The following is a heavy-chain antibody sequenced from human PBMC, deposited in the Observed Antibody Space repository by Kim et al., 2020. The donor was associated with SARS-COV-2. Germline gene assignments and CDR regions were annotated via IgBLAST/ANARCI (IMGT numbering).Heavy chain of an antibody. CDR3: ARVAKYYYGSGSLDY. J-gene: IGHJ4*02. V-gene: IGHV3-74*01. CDR1: GFTFSSYW. D-gene: IGHD3-10*01. Sequence: GGSLRLSCAASGFTFSSYWMHWVRQAPGKGLVWVSRINSDGSSTSYADSVKGRFTISRDNAKNTLYLQMNSLRAEDTAVYYCARVAKYYYGSGSLDYWGQGTLVTVSS. CDR2: INSDGSST.